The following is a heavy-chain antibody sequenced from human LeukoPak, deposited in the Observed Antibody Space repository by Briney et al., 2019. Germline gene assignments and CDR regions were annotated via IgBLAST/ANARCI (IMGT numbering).Heavy chain of an antibody. CDR2: ISSSGSSI. D-gene: IGHD3-22*01. CDR1: GFTFSDYY. J-gene: IGHJ4*02. V-gene: IGHV3-11*01. Sequence: GGSLRLSCAASGFTFSDYYMSWIRQAPGKGLEWASYISSSGSSIYYADSVKGRFTISRDNAKNSLYLQVNSLRAEDTAVYYCARSVSGYSPFDYWGQGTLVTVSS. CDR3: ARSVSGYSPFDY.